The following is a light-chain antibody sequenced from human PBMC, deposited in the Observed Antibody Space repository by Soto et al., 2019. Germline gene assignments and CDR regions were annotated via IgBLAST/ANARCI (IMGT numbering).Light chain of an antibody. CDR1: QSIGSW. V-gene: IGKV1-5*03. CDR3: QQYGSYSPWT. J-gene: IGKJ1*01. Sequence: DIQMTQSPSTLSASVGDRVTITCRASQSIGSWLAWYQQKPGKAPKLLIYKASSFESGVPSRCSGSGSGTEFTLTISSLQPDDFASYYCQQYGSYSPWTFGQGTKVEIK. CDR2: KAS.